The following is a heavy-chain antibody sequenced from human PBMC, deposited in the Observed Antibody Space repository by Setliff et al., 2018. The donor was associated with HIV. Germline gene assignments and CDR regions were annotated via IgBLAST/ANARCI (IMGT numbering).Heavy chain of an antibody. D-gene: IGHD4-4*01. J-gene: IGHJ4*02. CDR1: GFTFSSYG. CDR2: IWYDGSNK. V-gene: IGHV3-33*06. CDR3: AKGPVTDSEVYFDY. Sequence: GSLRLSCAASGFTFSSYGMHWVRQAPGKGLEWVAVIWYDGSNKYYADSVKGRFTISRDNSKNTLYLQMNSLRAEDTAVYYCAKGPVTDSEVYFDYWGVPALLVTVSS.